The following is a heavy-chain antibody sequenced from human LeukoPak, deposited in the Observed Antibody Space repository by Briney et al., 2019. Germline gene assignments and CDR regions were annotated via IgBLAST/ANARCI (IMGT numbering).Heavy chain of an antibody. Sequence: PSETLSLTCTVSGGSISSSSYYWGWIRQPPGQGLEYIGSIYYSGSTYYNPYLKSRVTMAVDTSKNQFSLKLSSVTAADTAVYYCATIVAAAARGFFDYWVQGTLVTVSS. V-gene: IGHV4-39*01. CDR2: IYYSGST. CDR3: ATIVAAAARGFFDY. D-gene: IGHD6-13*01. J-gene: IGHJ4*02. CDR1: GGSISSSSYY.